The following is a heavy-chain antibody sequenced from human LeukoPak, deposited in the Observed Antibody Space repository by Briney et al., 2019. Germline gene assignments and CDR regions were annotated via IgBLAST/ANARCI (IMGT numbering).Heavy chain of an antibody. CDR1: VYFSSIGYY. CDR3: AREAPISDSGSYYKSLGY. V-gene: IGHV4-38-2*02. D-gene: IGHD3-10*01. J-gene: IGHJ4*02. CDR2: IYHTGKS. Sequence: SDTLSLTCSVCVYFSSIGYYWDWIRQPPGKGLDWIASIYHTGKSYYNPSLKSRVTISVDTSKNQISLKLRSVTAADTAVYYCAREAPISDSGSYYKSLGYWGQGTLVTVSS.